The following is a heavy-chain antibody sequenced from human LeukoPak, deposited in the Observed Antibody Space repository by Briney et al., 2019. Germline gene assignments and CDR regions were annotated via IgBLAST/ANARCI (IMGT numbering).Heavy chain of an antibody. Sequence: GGSLRLSCAASGFTFSSYWMSWVRQAPGKGLEWVANIKQDGSEKYYVDSVKGRFTISRDNAKNSLYLQMNSLRAEDTAVYYLASRYLLERLPKNAFDIWGKGKRVTVSS. CDR1: GFTFSSYW. D-gene: IGHD3-3*01. J-gene: IGHJ3*02. CDR2: IKQDGSEK. CDR3: ASRYLLERLPKNAFDI. V-gene: IGHV3-7*01.